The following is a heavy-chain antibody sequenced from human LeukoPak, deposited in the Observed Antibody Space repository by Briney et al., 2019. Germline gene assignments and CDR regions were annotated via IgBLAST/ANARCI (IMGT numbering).Heavy chain of an antibody. CDR3: GKGSLAVPASPLDF. D-gene: IGHD2-15*01. CDR1: VFDFSNSF. V-gene: IGHV3-48*04. J-gene: IGHJ4*02. Sequence: PGGSLRLSCTASVFDFSNSFMTWVPQAPGKGLEWISYISSRSTTIYYADSVKGGFTISRDNGKNTVYLQMNNMRVDDTAVFYCGKGSLAVPASPLDFWGQGTLVTVSS. CDR2: ISSRSTTI.